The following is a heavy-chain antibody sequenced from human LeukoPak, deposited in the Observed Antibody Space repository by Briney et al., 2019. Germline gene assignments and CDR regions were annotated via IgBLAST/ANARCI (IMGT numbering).Heavy chain of an antibody. CDR1: GGSFSGYY. D-gene: IGHD3-3*01. Sequence: SETLSLTCAVYGGSFSGYYWSRIRQPPGKGLEWIGEINHSGSTNYNPSLKSRVTISVDTSKNQFSLKLSSVTAADTAVYYCARDSRVDFWSGYYLYGWFDPWGQGTLVTVSS. J-gene: IGHJ5*02. V-gene: IGHV4-34*01. CDR2: INHSGST. CDR3: ARDSRVDFWSGYYLYGWFDP.